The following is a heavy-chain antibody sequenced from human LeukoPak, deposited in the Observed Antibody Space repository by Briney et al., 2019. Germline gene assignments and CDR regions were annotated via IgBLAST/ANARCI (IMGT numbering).Heavy chain of an antibody. J-gene: IGHJ4*02. D-gene: IGHD2-21*02. CDR2: INPNSGDT. CDR3: ARVNCGRDCSLDY. V-gene: IGHV1-2*02. CDR1: GYTFTGYY. Sequence: ASVKVSCKASGYTFTGYYIHWVRQAPGQGLEWMGWINPNSGDTYYAQNFQGRVSMDTSISIAYMLLSRLKSGDTAVYYCARVNCGRDCSLDYWGQGTLVTVSS.